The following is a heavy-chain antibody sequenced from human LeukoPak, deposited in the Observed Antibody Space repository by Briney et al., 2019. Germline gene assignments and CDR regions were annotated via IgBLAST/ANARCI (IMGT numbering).Heavy chain of an antibody. CDR1: GGSISSGGYS. CDR2: IYHSGST. D-gene: IGHD3-22*01. J-gene: IGHJ4*02. CDR3: AREPHHYYDSSGYYFDY. V-gene: IGHV4-30-2*01. Sequence: SETLSLTCAVSGGSISSGGYSWSWIRQPPGKGLEWIGYIYHSGSTNYNPSLKSRVTISVDTSKNQFSLKLSSVTAADTAVYYCAREPHHYYDSSGYYFDYWGQGTLVTVSS.